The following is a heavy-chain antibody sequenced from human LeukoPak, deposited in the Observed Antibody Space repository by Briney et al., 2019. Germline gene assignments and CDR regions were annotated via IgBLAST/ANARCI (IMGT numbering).Heavy chain of an antibody. Sequence: NSSETLSLTCTVSGGSISSSSAYWGWIRQPPGKGLEWIGSIYYSKNTYYNPSLKSRVTIAADTSKNQFSLTLGSVSATDTAVYYCVSPRGFSYGYFDYWGQGTLVTVSS. CDR1: GGSISSSSAY. D-gene: IGHD5-18*01. J-gene: IGHJ4*02. CDR2: IYYSKNT. CDR3: VSPRGFSYGYFDY. V-gene: IGHV4-39*01.